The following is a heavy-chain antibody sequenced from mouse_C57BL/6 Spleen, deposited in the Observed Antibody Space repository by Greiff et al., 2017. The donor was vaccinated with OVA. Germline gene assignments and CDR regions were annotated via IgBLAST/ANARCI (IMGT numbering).Heavy chain of an antibody. J-gene: IGHJ4*01. CDR3: ARDYGSSHYYAKDY. V-gene: IGHV1-80*01. CDR1: GYAFSSYW. D-gene: IGHD1-1*01. CDR2: IYPGDGYT. Sequence: VQLQESGAELVKPGASVKISCTASGYAFSSYWMNWVKQRPGKGLEWIGQIYPGDGYTNYNGKFKGKVTLTADKAASTAYMQLSSLTSEDSAVYFCARDYGSSHYYAKDYWSQGTSVTVSS.